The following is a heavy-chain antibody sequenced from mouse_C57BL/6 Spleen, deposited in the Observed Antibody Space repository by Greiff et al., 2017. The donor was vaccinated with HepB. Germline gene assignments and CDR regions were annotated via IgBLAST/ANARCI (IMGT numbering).Heavy chain of an antibody. Sequence: VQLQQPGAELVRPGSSVKLSCKASGYNFTSYWMDWVKQRPGQGLEWIGNIYPSDSENHYNQKFKDKATLTVYKSSSTAYMQLSILTSDDSAVYYCARMVTGFDYWGQGTTLTVSS. J-gene: IGHJ2*01. CDR3: ARMVTGFDY. V-gene: IGHV1-61*01. CDR1: GYNFTSYW. CDR2: IYPSDSEN. D-gene: IGHD2-2*01.